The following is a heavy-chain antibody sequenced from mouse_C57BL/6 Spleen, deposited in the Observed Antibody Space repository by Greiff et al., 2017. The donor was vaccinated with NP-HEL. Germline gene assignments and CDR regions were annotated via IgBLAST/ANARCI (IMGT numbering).Heavy chain of an antibody. CDR1: GYAFSSSW. J-gene: IGHJ4*01. CDR3: ARIYYSNYVYYAMDY. D-gene: IGHD2-5*01. V-gene: IGHV1-82*01. CDR2: IYPGDGDT. Sequence: QVQLKESGPELVKPGASVKISCKASGYAFSSSWMNWVKQRPGKGLEWIGRIYPGDGDTNYNGKFKGKATLTADKSSSTAYMQLSSLTSEDSAVYFCARIYYSNYVYYAMDYWGQGTSVTVSS.